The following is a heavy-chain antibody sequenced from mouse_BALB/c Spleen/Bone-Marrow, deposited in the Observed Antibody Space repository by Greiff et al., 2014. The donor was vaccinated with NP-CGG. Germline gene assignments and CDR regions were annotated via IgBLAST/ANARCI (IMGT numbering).Heavy chain of an antibody. Sequence: EVKLMESGPGLVKPSQSLSLTCTVPGYSITSDYAWNWIRQFPGNKLEWMGYINYSGSTSYNPFLKSRISITRDTSKNQFFLQLNSVTTEDTATYYCARSLYFDVWGAGTTVTVSS. CDR3: ARSLYFDV. CDR1: GYSITSDYA. J-gene: IGHJ1*01. V-gene: IGHV3-2*02. CDR2: INYSGST.